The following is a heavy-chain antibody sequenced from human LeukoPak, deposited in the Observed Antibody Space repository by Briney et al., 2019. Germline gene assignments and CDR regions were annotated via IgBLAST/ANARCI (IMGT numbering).Heavy chain of an antibody. Sequence: GASVKVSCKASGYTFTSYDINWVRQATGQGLEWMGWMNPNSGNTGYAQKFQGRVTMTRNTSISTAYMELSSLRSEDTAVYYCARTSGPTHYDAFDIWGQGTMVTVSS. CDR3: ARTSGPTHYDAFDI. J-gene: IGHJ3*02. CDR1: GYTFTSYD. CDR2: MNPNSGNT. D-gene: IGHD5-12*01. V-gene: IGHV1-8*02.